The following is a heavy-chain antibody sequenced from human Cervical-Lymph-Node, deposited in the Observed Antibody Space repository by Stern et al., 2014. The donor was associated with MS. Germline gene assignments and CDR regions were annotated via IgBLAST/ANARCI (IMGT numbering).Heavy chain of an antibody. CDR3: ARGLLGIENAFDI. CDR1: GYNFSSYG. CDR2: ISPYNGNT. J-gene: IGHJ3*02. Sequence: EQLVQSGAEVKKPGASVKVSCKASGYNFSSYGISWVRKAPGQGLEWMGLISPYNGNTNDAHNLQGRVTITTDTSTSTAYMELSCLRSDDTAVYYCARGLLGIENAFDIWGQGTMVTVSS. V-gene: IGHV1-18*01. D-gene: IGHD2-15*01.